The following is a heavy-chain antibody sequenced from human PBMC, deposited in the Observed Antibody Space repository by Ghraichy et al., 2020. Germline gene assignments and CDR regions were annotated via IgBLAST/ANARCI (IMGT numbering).Heavy chain of an antibody. CDR2: VSAYNGNT. CDR1: GSPFTSYG. CDR3: SRDDFEYSYALDY. D-gene: IGHD5-18*01. V-gene: IGHV1-18*04. Sequence: ASVKVSCKASGSPFTSYGISWVRQCPGQGLEKKGWVSAYNGNTNYAQKLQGRVTMTTDTSTSTAYMELRSLRSDDTAVYYCSRDDFEYSYALDYWGQGTLVTTSS. J-gene: IGHJ4*02.